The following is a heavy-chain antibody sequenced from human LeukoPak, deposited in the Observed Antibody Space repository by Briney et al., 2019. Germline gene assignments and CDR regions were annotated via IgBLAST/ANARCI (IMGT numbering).Heavy chain of an antibody. Sequence: SLRLSCAASGFTFDDYAMHWVRQAPGKGREWVSGICWNSGSIGYADSVKGRFTISRDNAKNSLYLQMNSLSAEDTALYYCAKTRGYFDWFGAFDIWGQGTMVTVSS. J-gene: IGHJ3*02. CDR2: ICWNSGSI. D-gene: IGHD3-9*01. V-gene: IGHV3-9*01. CDR3: AKTRGYFDWFGAFDI. CDR1: GFTFDDYA.